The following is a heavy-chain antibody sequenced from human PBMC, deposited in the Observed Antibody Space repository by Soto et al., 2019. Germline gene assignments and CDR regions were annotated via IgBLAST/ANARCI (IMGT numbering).Heavy chain of an antibody. CDR3: ASSRTGYCSSTSCPDSNYYYYGMDV. Sequence: GESLKISCKGSGYSFTSCWIGWVRQMPGKGLEWMGIIYPGDSDTRYSPSFQGQVTISADKSISTAYLQWSSLKASDTAMYYCASSRTGYCSSTSCPDSNYYYYGMDVWGQGTTVTVSS. J-gene: IGHJ6*02. CDR1: GYSFTSCW. CDR2: IYPGDSDT. D-gene: IGHD2-2*01. V-gene: IGHV5-51*01.